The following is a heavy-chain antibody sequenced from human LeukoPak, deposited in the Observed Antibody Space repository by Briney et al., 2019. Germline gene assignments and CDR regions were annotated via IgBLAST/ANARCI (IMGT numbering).Heavy chain of an antibody. V-gene: IGHV1-69*05. CDR1: GGTFSSYA. Sequence: ASVKVSCKASGGTFSSYAISWVRQAPGQGLEWMGGIIPIFGTANYAQKFQGRVAITTDESTSTAYMELSSLRSEDTAVYYCARVPSLRLGELSSYYYYYYMDVWGKGTTVTVSS. CDR3: ARVPSLRLGELSSYYYYYYMDV. J-gene: IGHJ6*03. D-gene: IGHD3-16*02. CDR2: IIPIFGTA.